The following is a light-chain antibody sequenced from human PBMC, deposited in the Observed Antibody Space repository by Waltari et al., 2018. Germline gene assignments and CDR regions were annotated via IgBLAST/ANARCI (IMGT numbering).Light chain of an antibody. V-gene: IGLV1-51*02. J-gene: IGLJ2*01. CDR1: SSNIGNNY. Sequence: TISCSGSSSNIGNNYVSWYQQLPGTAPKLLIYENNKRPSGIPDRFSGSKSGTSATLGITGLQTGDEADYYCGTWDSSLGGVFGGGTKLTVL. CDR3: GTWDSSLGGV. CDR2: ENN.